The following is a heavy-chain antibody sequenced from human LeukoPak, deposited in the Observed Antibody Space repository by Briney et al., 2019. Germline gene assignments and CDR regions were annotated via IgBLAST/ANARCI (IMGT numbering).Heavy chain of an antibody. CDR3: ARDKNHYDTRGDF. D-gene: IGHD3-22*01. CDR2: ISPYNGNT. Sequence: GASVKVSCKASGYTFTSFGICWVRQAPGQGLEWMGWISPYNGNTNYPQKVQGRITVTTDTSTSTAYMELRSLRSDDTAVYYCARDKNHYDTRGDFWGQGTLVTVSS. J-gene: IGHJ4*02. CDR1: GYTFTSFG. V-gene: IGHV1-18*01.